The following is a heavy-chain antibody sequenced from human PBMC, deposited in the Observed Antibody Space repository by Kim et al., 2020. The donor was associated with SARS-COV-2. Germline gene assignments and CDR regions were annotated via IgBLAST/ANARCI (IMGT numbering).Heavy chain of an antibody. Sequence: RVTISVDTSKNQFSLKLSSVTAADTAVYYCARLSYYYDSSGYPLAPFDYWGQGTLVTVSS. CDR3: ARLSYYYDSSGYPLAPFDY. V-gene: IGHV4-59*08. J-gene: IGHJ4*02. D-gene: IGHD3-22*01.